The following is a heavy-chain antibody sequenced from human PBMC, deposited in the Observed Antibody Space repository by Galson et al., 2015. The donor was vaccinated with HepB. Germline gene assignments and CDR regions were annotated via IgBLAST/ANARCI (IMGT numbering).Heavy chain of an antibody. CDR1: GGTFSSYA. V-gene: IGHV1-69*04. CDR3: ARAFQTSGGNSGGEL. Sequence: SVKVSCKASGGTFSSYAISWVRQAPGQGLEWMGRIIPILGIANYAQKFQGRVTITADKSTSTAYMELSSLRSEDTAVYYCARAFQTSGGNSGGELWGQGTLVTVSS. CDR2: IIPILGIA. J-gene: IGHJ4*02. D-gene: IGHD4-23*01.